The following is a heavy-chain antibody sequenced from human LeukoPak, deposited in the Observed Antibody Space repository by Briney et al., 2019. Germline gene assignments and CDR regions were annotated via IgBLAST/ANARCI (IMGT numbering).Heavy chain of an antibody. Sequence: SETLSLTCTVSGGSISSRSHYWGWIRQPPGKGLEWIANIYYSGSTNYNPSLKSRVTISVDTSKNQFSLRLSSVTAADTAVYYCARGRYDILTGYYFYFFDYWGQGTLVTVSS. CDR2: IYYSGST. CDR3: ARGRYDILTGYYFYFFDY. D-gene: IGHD3-9*01. CDR1: GGSISSRSHY. V-gene: IGHV4-39*07. J-gene: IGHJ4*02.